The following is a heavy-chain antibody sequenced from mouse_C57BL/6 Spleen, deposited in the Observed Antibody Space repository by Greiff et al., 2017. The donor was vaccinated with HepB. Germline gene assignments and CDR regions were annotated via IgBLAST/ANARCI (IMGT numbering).Heavy chain of an antibody. J-gene: IGHJ4*01. CDR1: GYTFTSYW. V-gene: IGHV1-52*01. CDR2: IDPSDSET. D-gene: IGHD1-1*01. Sequence: QVQLQQPGAELVRPGSSVKLSCKASGYTFTSYWMHWVKQRPIQGLEWIGNIDPSDSETHYNQKFKDKATFTVDKSSSTAYMQLSSLKSEDSAVYYCARGDYYGGDYWGQGTSVTVSS. CDR3: ARGDYYGGDY.